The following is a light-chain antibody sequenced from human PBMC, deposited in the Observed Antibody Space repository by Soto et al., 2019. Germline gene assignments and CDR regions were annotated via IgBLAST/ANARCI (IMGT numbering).Light chain of an antibody. Sequence: DIQLTQSPSFLSASVGDRVTITCRASQGISSYLAWYQKKPGKAPKLLMYAASTLQSGVPYRFSGSGSGTDFTLTISSLQPEDVATYYCQKYNSAPLTFGGGTKVDIK. V-gene: IGKV1-27*01. CDR3: QKYNSAPLT. J-gene: IGKJ4*01. CDR2: AAS. CDR1: QGISSY.